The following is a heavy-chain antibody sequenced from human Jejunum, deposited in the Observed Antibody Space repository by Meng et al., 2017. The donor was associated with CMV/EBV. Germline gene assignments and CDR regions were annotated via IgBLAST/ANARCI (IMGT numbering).Heavy chain of an antibody. D-gene: IGHD6-13*01. J-gene: IGHJ5*02. CDR2: ISTTSDTT. CDR3: ASLYQRYSSRWYPP. CDR1: GFSFRPYG. Sequence: SGFSFRPYGMHCVRQAPRKGLEWISSISTTSDTTYYADSVQGRFTISRDNARNSLFLQMNSLRAEDTAVYYCASLYQRYSSRWYPPWGQGTVVTVSS. V-gene: IGHV3-48*04.